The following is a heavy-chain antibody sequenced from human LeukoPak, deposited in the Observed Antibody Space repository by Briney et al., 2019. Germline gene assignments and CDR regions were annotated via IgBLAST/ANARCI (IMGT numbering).Heavy chain of an antibody. CDR3: ARSPLLCSSTSCYTGAFDI. J-gene: IGHJ3*02. CDR2: INWNGGST. D-gene: IGHD2-2*02. Sequence: PGGSLRLSCAASGFTFDDYGMSWVRQAPGKGLEWVSGINWNGGSTGYADSVKGRFTISRDNAKNSLYLQMNSLRAENTALYYCARSPLLCSSTSCYTGAFDIWGQGTMVTVSS. CDR1: GFTFDDYG. V-gene: IGHV3-20*04.